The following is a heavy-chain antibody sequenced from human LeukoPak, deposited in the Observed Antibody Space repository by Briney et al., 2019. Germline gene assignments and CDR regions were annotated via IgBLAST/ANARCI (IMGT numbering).Heavy chain of an antibody. Sequence: GGSLRLSCAASGFSFRNYAISWVRQAPGKGLEWVSSISGSGGSTYSADSVKGRFTISRENSNNTLYLQMNSLRADDPAMYYCAKDSEATITPLSAFDIWGQGTMVTVSS. CDR1: GFSFRNYA. V-gene: IGHV3-23*01. CDR2: ISGSGGST. D-gene: IGHD4-23*01. CDR3: AKDSEATITPLSAFDI. J-gene: IGHJ3*02.